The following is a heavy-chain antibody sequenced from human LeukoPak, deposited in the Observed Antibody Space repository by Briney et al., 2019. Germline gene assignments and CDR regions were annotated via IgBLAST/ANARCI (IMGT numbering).Heavy chain of an antibody. CDR1: GGSFSGYY. CDR2: INHSGSA. Sequence: SETLSLTCAVYGGSFSGYYWSWIRQPPGKGLEWIGEINHSGSANYNPSLKSRVTISVDTSKNQFSLKLSSVTAADTAVYYCARTKYCSGGSCYPDYWGQGTLVTVSS. D-gene: IGHD2-15*01. CDR3: ARTKYCSGGSCYPDY. V-gene: IGHV4-34*01. J-gene: IGHJ4*02.